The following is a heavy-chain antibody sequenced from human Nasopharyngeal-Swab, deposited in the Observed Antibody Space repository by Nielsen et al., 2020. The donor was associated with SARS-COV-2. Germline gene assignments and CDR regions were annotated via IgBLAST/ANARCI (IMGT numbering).Heavy chain of an antibody. V-gene: IGHV4-34*01. CDR2: INHSGST. Sequence: GSLRLSCAASGFTFSSYAMSWVRQAPGKGLEWIGEINHSGSTNYNPSLKSRVTISVDTSKNQFSLKLSSVTAADTAVYYCARENVWGQGTTVTVSS. CDR3: ARENV. J-gene: IGHJ6*02. CDR1: GFTFSSYA.